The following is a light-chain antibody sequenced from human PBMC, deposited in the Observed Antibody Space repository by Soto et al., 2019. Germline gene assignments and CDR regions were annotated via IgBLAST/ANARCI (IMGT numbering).Light chain of an antibody. CDR2: AAS. CDR1: QNISVW. J-gene: IGKJ1*01. V-gene: IGKV1-27*01. CDR3: QKYNSAPQT. Sequence: DIQMTQSPSTLSASVGDGVTITCRASQNISVWLAWYQQRPGKAPKFLIYAASTLQSGVPSRFSGSGSGTDFTLTISSLQPEDVATYYCQKYNSAPQTFGQGTKVEIK.